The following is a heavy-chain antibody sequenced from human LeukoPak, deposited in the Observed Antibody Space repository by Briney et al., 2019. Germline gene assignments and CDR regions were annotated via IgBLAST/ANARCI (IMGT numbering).Heavy chain of an antibody. V-gene: IGHV3-30*18. CDR2: ISYDGSNK. J-gene: IGHJ3*02. D-gene: IGHD3-22*01. CDR1: GFTFSSYG. Sequence: GRSLRLSCAASGFTFSSYGMHWVRQAPGKGLEWMAVISYDGSNKYYADSVKGRFTISRDNSKNTLYLQMNSLRAEDTAVYYCAKLYYYDSSGYRARDAFDIWGQGTMVAVSS. CDR3: AKLYYYDSSGYRARDAFDI.